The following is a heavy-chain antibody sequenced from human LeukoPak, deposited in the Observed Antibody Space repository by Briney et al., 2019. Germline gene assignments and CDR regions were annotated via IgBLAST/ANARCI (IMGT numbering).Heavy chain of an antibody. D-gene: IGHD6-6*01. CDR3: TSQYSSSYYSDY. V-gene: IGHV4-34*01. Sequence: PSDTLSLTRALSGGSSRGFSWSWIRHPPGGGLERIADIQHSGTTNYNPSLKSRVTISVDPSKNQFSLNLKSMTAADRAVYYCTSQYSSSYYSDYWGQGTLVTVSS. CDR2: IQHSGTT. J-gene: IGHJ4*02. CDR1: GGSSRGFS.